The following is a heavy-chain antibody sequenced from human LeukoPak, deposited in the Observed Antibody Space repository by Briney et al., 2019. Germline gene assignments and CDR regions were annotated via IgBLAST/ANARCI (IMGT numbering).Heavy chain of an antibody. CDR3: ASGTPYYVILTGYYNAYYFDY. V-gene: IGHV4-59*01. D-gene: IGHD3-9*01. CDR1: GGSFSGYY. J-gene: IGHJ4*02. Sequence: SETLSLTCAVYGGSFSGYYWSWIRQPPGKGLEWIGYIYYSGSTNYNPSLKSRVTISVDTSKNQFSLKLSSVTAADTAVYYCASGTPYYVILTGYYNAYYFDYWGQGTLVTVSS. CDR2: IYYSGST.